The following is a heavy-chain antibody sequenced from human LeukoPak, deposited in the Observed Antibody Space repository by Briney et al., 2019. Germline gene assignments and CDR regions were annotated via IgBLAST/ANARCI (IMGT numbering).Heavy chain of an antibody. J-gene: IGHJ5*02. V-gene: IGHV4-4*07. Sequence: PSETLSLTCTVSGGSISSYYWSWIRQPAGKGLDWIGRIYTSGSTNYNPSLNSRVTMSVDTSKNQFSLKLSSVTAADTAVYYCARWGCSGGSCPDLDWFDPWGQGTLVTVSS. CDR3: ARWGCSGGSCPDLDWFDP. CDR2: IYTSGST. CDR1: GGSISSYY. D-gene: IGHD2-15*01.